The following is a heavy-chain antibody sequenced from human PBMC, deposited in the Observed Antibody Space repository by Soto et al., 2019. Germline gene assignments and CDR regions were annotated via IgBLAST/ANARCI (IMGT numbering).Heavy chain of an antibody. D-gene: IGHD6-19*01. Sequence: ASVKVSCKASGGTFTSYTIIWVRQAPGQGLEWMGIINPSGGRTSYAQKFQGRVTMTRDASTSTVYMELSSLRSEDTAVYYCARGIAVAGTIFDYWGQGTLVTVSS. CDR1: GGTFTSYT. J-gene: IGHJ4*02. CDR2: INPSGGRT. V-gene: IGHV1-46*03. CDR3: ARGIAVAGTIFDY.